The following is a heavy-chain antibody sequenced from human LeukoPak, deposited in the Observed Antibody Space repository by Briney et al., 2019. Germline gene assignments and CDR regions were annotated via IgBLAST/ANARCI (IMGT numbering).Heavy chain of an antibody. Sequence: GSLRLSCAASGFTFSSYAMSWVRQAPGKGLEWVSAISGSGGNTYYADSVKGRFTISRDNSKNTLYLQMNSLRAEDTAVYYCARDSYGDANFDSWGQGTLVTVSS. CDR3: ARDSYGDANFDS. CDR1: GFTFSSYA. D-gene: IGHD4-17*01. J-gene: IGHJ4*02. V-gene: IGHV3-23*01. CDR2: ISGSGGNT.